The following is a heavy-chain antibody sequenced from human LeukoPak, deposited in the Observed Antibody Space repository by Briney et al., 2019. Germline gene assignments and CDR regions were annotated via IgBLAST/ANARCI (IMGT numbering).Heavy chain of an antibody. Sequence: GGALRLSCAASGFTFSTYNMNWVRQAPGKGQEWVSYISSSGSTKYYADSVKGRFTISRDNVKNSLFLQMNSLSDEDTAVYYCARDFLTGYFDYWGQGTLVTVSS. D-gene: IGHD3-9*01. J-gene: IGHJ4*02. CDR3: ARDFLTGYFDY. CDR1: GFTFSTYN. V-gene: IGHV3-48*02. CDR2: ISSSGSTK.